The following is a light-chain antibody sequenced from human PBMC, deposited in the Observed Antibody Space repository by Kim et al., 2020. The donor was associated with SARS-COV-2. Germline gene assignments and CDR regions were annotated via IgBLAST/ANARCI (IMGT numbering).Light chain of an antibody. CDR3: SSYTSSSTLV. J-gene: IGLJ3*02. Sequence: QSALTQPASVSGSPGQSITISWTGTSSDVGGYNYVSWYQQHPGKAPKLMIYDVSNRPSGVSNRFSGSKSGNTASLTISGLQAEDEADYYCSSYTSSSTLVFGGGTQLTVL. CDR1: SSDVGGYNY. CDR2: DVS. V-gene: IGLV2-14*03.